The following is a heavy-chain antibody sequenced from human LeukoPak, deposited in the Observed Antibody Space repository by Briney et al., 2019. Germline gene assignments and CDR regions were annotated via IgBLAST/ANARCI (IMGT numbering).Heavy chain of an antibody. Sequence: ASVKVSCKASGYSFTDYYLHWVRQAPGQGLEWMGCIDPDTGGTKFAQKFQGGVTMTRDTSVSTAYMGLSSLRSDDTAVYYCAREYYDGSGLKYAFDIWGQGTMVTVSS. CDR2: IDPDTGGT. J-gene: IGHJ3*02. V-gene: IGHV1-2*02. CDR3: AREYYDGSGLKYAFDI. CDR1: GYSFTDYY. D-gene: IGHD3-22*01.